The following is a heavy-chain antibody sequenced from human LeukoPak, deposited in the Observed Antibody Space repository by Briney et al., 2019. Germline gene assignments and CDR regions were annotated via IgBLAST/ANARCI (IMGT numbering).Heavy chain of an antibody. Sequence: PSETLSLTCTVSGGSISSGGYYWSWIRQHPGKGLEWIGYIYYSGSTYYNPSLRSRVTISVDTSKNQFSLKLSSVTAADTAVYYCARGEGSGLDDYGDSNFDYWGQGTLVTVSS. CDR2: IYYSGST. J-gene: IGHJ4*02. V-gene: IGHV4-31*03. CDR1: GGSISSGGYY. D-gene: IGHD4-17*01. CDR3: ARGEGSGLDDYGDSNFDY.